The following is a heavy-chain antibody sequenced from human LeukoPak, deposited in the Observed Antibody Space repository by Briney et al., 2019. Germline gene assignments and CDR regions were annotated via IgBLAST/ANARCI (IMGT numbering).Heavy chain of an antibody. V-gene: IGHV1-18*01. D-gene: IGHD3-16*01. J-gene: IGHJ5*02. CDR3: ARGPSYSWKGLSTYNWLDP. Sequence: ASVKVSCKASGYTFTSYGISWVRQAPGQGLEWMGWISAYNGNTNYAQKFQGRVTMTRNTSISTAYMELSSLRSEDTAVYYCARGPSYSWKGLSTYNWLDPWGQGTLVTVSS. CDR2: ISAYNGNT. CDR1: GYTFTSYG.